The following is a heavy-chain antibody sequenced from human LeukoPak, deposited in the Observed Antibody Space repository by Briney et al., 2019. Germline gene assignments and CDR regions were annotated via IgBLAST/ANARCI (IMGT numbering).Heavy chain of an antibody. V-gene: IGHV4-34*01. J-gene: IGHJ6*03. CDR2: INHSGST. D-gene: IGHD6-13*01. CDR1: GGSFSGYY. Sequence: SETLSLTCAVYGGSFSGYYWSWIRQPPGKGLEWIGEINHSGSTNYNPSLKSRVTISADTSKNQFSLKLSSVTAADTAAYYCGRGAPYSSWYTYYYYYMDVWGKGTTVTVSS. CDR3: GRGAPYSSWYTYYYYYMDV.